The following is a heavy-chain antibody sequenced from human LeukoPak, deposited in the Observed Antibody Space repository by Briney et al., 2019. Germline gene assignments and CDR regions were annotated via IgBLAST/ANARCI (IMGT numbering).Heavy chain of an antibody. Sequence: GASVNVSCKASAHTFTGYYMHWVRQAPGQGLEWMGWISAYNGSTNYAQKLQGRVTMTTDTSTSTAYMELRSLRSDDTAVYYCARGIIAVAGTGLFDYWGQGTLVTVSS. CDR1: AHTFTGYY. V-gene: IGHV1-18*04. CDR3: ARGIIAVAGTGLFDY. J-gene: IGHJ4*02. CDR2: ISAYNGST. D-gene: IGHD6-19*01.